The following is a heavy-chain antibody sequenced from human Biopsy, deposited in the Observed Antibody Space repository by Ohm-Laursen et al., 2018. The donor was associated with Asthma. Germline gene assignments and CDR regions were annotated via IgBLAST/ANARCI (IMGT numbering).Heavy chain of an antibody. V-gene: IGHV1-2*06. Sequence: GASVKVSCKASGYPFTDYYVHWVRQAPGQGLEWMGRNDPNSGGTNYAQKFLGRVTMTRDTSVNTAFMVLSRLRSDDTAVYYCARIKIRIGAGTDRYFDLWGRGTLVTVSS. D-gene: IGHD3-16*01. CDR1: GYPFTDYY. J-gene: IGHJ2*01. CDR3: ARIKIRIGAGTDRYFDL. CDR2: NDPNSGGT.